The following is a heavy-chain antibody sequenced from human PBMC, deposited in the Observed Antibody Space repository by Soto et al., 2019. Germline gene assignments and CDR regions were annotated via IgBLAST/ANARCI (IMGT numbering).Heavy chain of an antibody. V-gene: IGHV2-5*01. J-gene: IGHJ4*02. Sequence: GSGPTLVNPTPTLTLTCTFSGFSLSTNEVGVGWIRQPPGKALEWLALIYWNDDARYSPSLKNRLTITKDTSKNQVVLTMTNMDPVDTATYYCIHDGKLGYTGYDRFDYWGQGTRVTVS. CDR2: IYWNDDA. D-gene: IGHD5-12*01. CDR3: IHDGKLGYTGYDRFDY. CDR1: GFSLSTNEVG.